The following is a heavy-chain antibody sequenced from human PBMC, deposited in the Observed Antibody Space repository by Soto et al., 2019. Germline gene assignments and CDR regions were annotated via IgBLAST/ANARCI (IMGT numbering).Heavy chain of an antibody. D-gene: IGHD2-2*02. CDR2: IWYDGSNK. CDR3: ARGRSCSSATCYNFGW. CDR1: GFSFSSYG. J-gene: IGHJ4*02. V-gene: IGHV3-33*08. Sequence: QVQLVESGGGVVQPGRSLRLSCAASGFSFSSYGMHWVRQAPGKGLEWVAVIWYDGSNKYYADSVKGRFTISRDNTKNTLYLHIISRTAEDTAVYYCARGRSCSSATCYNFGWWGQGTLVTVSS.